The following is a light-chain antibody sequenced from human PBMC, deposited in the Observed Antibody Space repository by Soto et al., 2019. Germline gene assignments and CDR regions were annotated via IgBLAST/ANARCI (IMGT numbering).Light chain of an antibody. V-gene: IGKV3-15*01. J-gene: IGKJ4*01. CDR1: QTISSS. CDR2: GAS. CDR3: QQYNRWPLT. Sequence: DIVMTQSPATLSMSPGERATLSCWASQTISSSLAWYQQKPGQAPRLLIYGASTRAAGVPVRFSGSGSGTEFTLTINRLEPEDFAVYYCQQYNRWPLTFGGGTKVDIK.